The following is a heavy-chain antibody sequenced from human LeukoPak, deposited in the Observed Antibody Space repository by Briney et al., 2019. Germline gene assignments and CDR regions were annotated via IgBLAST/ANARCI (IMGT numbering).Heavy chain of an antibody. Sequence: PSETLSLTCTVSDGSISNYYWSWIRQPPGKGLEWIGYIYTSGSTNYNPSLKSRVTISVDTSKNQFSLKLSSVTAADTAVYYCARHLTGSSVRIEYWGQGTLVTVSS. CDR1: DGSISNYY. D-gene: IGHD2-8*02. CDR2: IYTSGST. CDR3: ARHLTGSSVRIEY. J-gene: IGHJ4*02. V-gene: IGHV4-4*09.